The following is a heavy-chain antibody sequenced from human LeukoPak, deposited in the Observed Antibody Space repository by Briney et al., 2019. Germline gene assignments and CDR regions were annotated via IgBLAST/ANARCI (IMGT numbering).Heavy chain of an antibody. Sequence: ASVKVSCKAFGYTFTSNYMHWVRQAPGQGLEWMGIINPRGGSTSYAQKFQGRVTMTRDTSTSTVYMELSSLRSEDTAVYYCARVYYHDSSGYYFPPDYWGQGTLVTVSS. J-gene: IGHJ4*02. CDR3: ARVYYHDSSGYYFPPDY. D-gene: IGHD3-22*01. CDR2: INPRGGST. V-gene: IGHV1-46*01. CDR1: GYTFTSNY.